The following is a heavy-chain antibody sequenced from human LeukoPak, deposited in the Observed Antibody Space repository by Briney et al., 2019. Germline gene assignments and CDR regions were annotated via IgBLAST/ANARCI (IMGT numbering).Heavy chain of an antibody. Sequence: PSETLSLTCTGSGYSISSTYYGAWIRQPPGKGLEWIATISHSGNTYYTPSLESRLTISLDTSKKHFSLRLSSVTAADTAVYYCARVNAPVATFDYWGLGTLVAVSS. CDR2: ISHSGNT. J-gene: IGHJ4*02. CDR3: ARVNAPVATFDY. CDR1: GYSISSTYY. V-gene: IGHV4-38-2*02. D-gene: IGHD1-1*01.